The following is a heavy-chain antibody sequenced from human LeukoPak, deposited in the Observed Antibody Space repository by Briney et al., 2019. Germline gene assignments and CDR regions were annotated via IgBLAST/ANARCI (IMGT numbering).Heavy chain of an antibody. CDR1: GASISGSGYY. Sequence: SETLSLTCAVSGASISGSGYYWGWIRQPPGKGLEWIGNIYYSGSTYYNASLQSRVTISIDTSKNQFSLRLNSVTAADTAMYYCAKSGGYGLIDYWGQGTLVTVSS. CDR2: IYYSGST. CDR3: AKSGGYGLIDY. D-gene: IGHD1-26*01. V-gene: IGHV4-39*01. J-gene: IGHJ4*02.